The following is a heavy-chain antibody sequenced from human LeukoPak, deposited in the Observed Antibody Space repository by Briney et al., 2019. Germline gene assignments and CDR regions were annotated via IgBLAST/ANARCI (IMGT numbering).Heavy chain of an antibody. Sequence: GGSLRLSCAASGFTFSSYGMHWVRQAPGKGLEWVAFIRYDGSNKYYADSVKGRFTISRDNSKNTLYLQMNSLRAEDTAVYYCANGLAQYNWFDPWGQGTLVTVSS. J-gene: IGHJ5*02. CDR3: ANGLAQYNWFDP. CDR2: IRYDGSNK. D-gene: IGHD3/OR15-3a*01. V-gene: IGHV3-30*02. CDR1: GFTFSSYG.